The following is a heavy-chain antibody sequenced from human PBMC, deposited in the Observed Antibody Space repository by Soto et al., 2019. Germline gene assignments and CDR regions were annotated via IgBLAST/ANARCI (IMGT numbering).Heavy chain of an antibody. J-gene: IGHJ5*02. CDR2: INPMGGST. V-gene: IGHV1-46*01. CDR1: GYTFINYY. CDR3: ARDLAADDL. Sequence: ASVKVSCKASGYTFINYYIHWVRQAPGQGLEWMAIINPMGGSTNYAQEFQGRVTLTSDTSTSTVYMELSSLRFEDTALFYCARDLAADDLWGQGNLVTVPS. D-gene: IGHD6-13*01.